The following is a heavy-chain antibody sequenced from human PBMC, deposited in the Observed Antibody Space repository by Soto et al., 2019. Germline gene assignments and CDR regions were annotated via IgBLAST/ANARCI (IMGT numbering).Heavy chain of an antibody. D-gene: IGHD2-2*01. CDR1: GYTFTGYY. CDR3: ASDQEVAPAGHNWFDL. Sequence: QVQLVQSGAEVKKPGASVKVSCKASGYTFTGYYMHWVRQAPGQGLEWMGWINPNSGGTNYAQKFQGSVTMTXXTXIXXDHMQLRMLRTNDTAVYYCASDQEVAPAGHNWFDLWGQVTLVTVAS. V-gene: IGHV1-2*02. CDR2: INPNSGGT. J-gene: IGHJ5*02.